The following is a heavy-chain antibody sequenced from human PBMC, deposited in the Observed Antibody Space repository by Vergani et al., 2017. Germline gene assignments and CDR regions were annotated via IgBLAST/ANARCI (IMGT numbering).Heavy chain of an antibody. J-gene: IGHJ6*03. CDR1: GYTFTSYD. Sequence: QVQLVQSGAEVKKPGASVKVSCKASGYTFTSYDINWVRQATGQGLEWMGWMNPNSGNTGYAQKFQGRVTMTRNTSISTAYMELSSLRSEDTAVYYCAGGAARDFGGGYHYYYLNVWGKGPRSPSP. CDR3: AGGAARDFGGGYHYYYLNV. V-gene: IGHV1-8*01. D-gene: IGHD3-3*01. CDR2: MNPNSGNT.